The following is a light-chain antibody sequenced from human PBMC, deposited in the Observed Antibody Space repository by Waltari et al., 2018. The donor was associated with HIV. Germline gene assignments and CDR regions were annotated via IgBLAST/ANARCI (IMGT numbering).Light chain of an antibody. J-gene: IGLJ2*01. CDR2: GKD. CDR1: SIRNTY. CDR3: NCRGNSGNQVL. Sequence: SSELTQDPAVSVALGQKVMITCQGDSIRNTYASWYQQKPGQAPVLVFYGKDGRPSGIPDRFSGSSSGNTASLTITGAQAEDEADYYCNCRGNSGNQVLFGGGTQLTVL. V-gene: IGLV3-19*01.